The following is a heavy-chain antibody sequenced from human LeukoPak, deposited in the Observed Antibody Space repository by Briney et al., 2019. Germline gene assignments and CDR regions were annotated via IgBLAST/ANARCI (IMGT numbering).Heavy chain of an antibody. D-gene: IGHD2-2*01. J-gene: IGHJ4*02. CDR1: GFTFSSYG. CDR2: IRYDGSNK. Sequence: PGGSLRLSCAASGFTFSSYGMHWVRQAPGKGLEWVAVIRYDGSNKYYADSVKGRFTISRDNSKNTLYLQMNSLRAEDTAVYYCAKDQRRYCSSTSCHRPFDYWGQGTLVTVSS. CDR3: AKDQRRYCSSTSCHRPFDY. V-gene: IGHV3-30*02.